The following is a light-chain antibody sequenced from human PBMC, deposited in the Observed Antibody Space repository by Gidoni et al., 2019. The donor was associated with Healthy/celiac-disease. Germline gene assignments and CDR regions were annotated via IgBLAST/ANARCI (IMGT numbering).Light chain of an antibody. Sequence: EIVLTQSPGTLSLSPGERATLSCRASQSVSSSYLAWYQQKPGQAPRLLIYGASSRATGIPARFSGSGSGTDFTLTISILEPEDFAVYYCQQYGSSPPLTFGGGTKVEIK. V-gene: IGKV3-20*01. CDR3: QQYGSSPPLT. CDR1: QSVSSSY. J-gene: IGKJ4*01. CDR2: GAS.